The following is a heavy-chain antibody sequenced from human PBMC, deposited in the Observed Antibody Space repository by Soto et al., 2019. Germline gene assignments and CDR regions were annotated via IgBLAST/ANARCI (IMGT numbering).Heavy chain of an antibody. J-gene: IGHJ3*01. CDR2: ISWNSGSV. Sequence: EVQLVESGGGSVQPGRSLRLSCADSGFTFDDYAMHWVRQAPGKGLEWVSGISWNSGSVDYADSVKGRFTISRDNAKNSLYLQMNSLRVEDTALYYCAKNGISYAFDLWGQGTMVTVSS. CDR3: AKNGISYAFDL. CDR1: GFTFDDYA. V-gene: IGHV3-9*01. D-gene: IGHD1-20*01.